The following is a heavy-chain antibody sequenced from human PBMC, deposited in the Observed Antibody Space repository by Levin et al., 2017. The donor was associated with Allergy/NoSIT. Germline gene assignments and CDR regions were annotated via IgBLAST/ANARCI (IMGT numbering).Heavy chain of an antibody. CDR2: IIPILGIA. V-gene: IGHV1-69*02. CDR3: ATLVVVPAATNWYFDL. CDR1: GGTFSSYT. D-gene: IGHD2-2*01. Sequence: RGESLKISCKASGGTFSSYTISWVRQAPGQGLEWMGRIIPILGIANYAQKFQGRVTITADKSTSTAYMELSSLRSEDTAVYYCATLVVVPAATNWYFDLWGRGTLVTVSS. J-gene: IGHJ2*01.